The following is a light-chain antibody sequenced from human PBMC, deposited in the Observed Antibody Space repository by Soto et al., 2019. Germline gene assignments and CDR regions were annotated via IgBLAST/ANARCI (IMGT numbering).Light chain of an antibody. Sequence: DIQMTQSLSSLSASLVDRVTITCLASQSISSYLNWYQHKPGKAPKLLIYAASSLQSGVPSSFSGSGSGTDFTLTISSLQPEDFETYYCQQSYSTPYTFGQGTKVDIK. CDR1: QSISSY. V-gene: IGKV1-39*01. CDR2: AAS. CDR3: QQSYSTPYT. J-gene: IGKJ2*01.